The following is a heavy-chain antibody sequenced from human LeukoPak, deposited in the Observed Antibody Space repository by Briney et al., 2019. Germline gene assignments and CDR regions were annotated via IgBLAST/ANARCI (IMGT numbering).Heavy chain of an antibody. Sequence: ASVKVSCKASGYTFTGYYMHWVRQAPGQGLEWMGWINPNSGGTNYAQKFQGRVTMTRDTSISTAYMELSRLRSDDTAVYYCARTSVYGNYYFDYWGQGTLVTVSS. D-gene: IGHD5/OR15-5a*01. CDR3: ARTSVYGNYYFDY. J-gene: IGHJ4*02. V-gene: IGHV1-2*02. CDR2: INPNSGGT. CDR1: GYTFTGYY.